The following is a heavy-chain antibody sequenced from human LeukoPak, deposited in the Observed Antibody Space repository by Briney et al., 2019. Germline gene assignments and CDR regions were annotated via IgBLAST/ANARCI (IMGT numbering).Heavy chain of an antibody. CDR1: GFTFSNSS. CDR3: AYSANILPDY. D-gene: IGHD4-11*01. Sequence: GGSLRLSCAASGFTFSNSSMTWVRQAPGKGLEWVSSISRSSTYIYYADLVKGRFTISRDNAKNSLYLQMGSLRAGDTAIYCCAYSANILPDYWGQGTLVTVSS. J-gene: IGHJ4*02. V-gene: IGHV3-21*01. CDR2: ISRSSTYI.